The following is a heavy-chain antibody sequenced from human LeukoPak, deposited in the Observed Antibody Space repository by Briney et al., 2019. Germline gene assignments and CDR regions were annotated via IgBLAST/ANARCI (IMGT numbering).Heavy chain of an antibody. D-gene: IGHD3-9*01. CDR2: ISSSSSYI. Sequence: GGSLRLSCAASGFTFSSYSMNWVRQAPGKGLEWVSSISSSSSYIYYADSVKGRFTISRNNAKNSLYLQMNSLRAEDTAVYYCAKLSPYYDILTGYYIGDYWGQGTLVTVSS. CDR1: GFTFSSYS. CDR3: AKLSPYYDILTGYYIGDY. V-gene: IGHV3-21*01. J-gene: IGHJ4*02.